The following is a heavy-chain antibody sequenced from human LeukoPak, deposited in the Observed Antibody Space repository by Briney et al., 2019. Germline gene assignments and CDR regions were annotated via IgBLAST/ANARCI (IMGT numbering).Heavy chain of an antibody. J-gene: IGHJ6*02. Sequence: ASVKVSCQASGYTFTSYGITWVRQAPGQGLEWMGWISAYNDNTHYVQKLHGRATMTTDTSTSKAYMEARRLRSDDTAVYYCARSATNRDISASGSDYYYYGMDVWGQGTTVTVSS. V-gene: IGHV1-18*01. D-gene: IGHD3-10*01. CDR2: ISAYNDNT. CDR1: GYTFTSYG. CDR3: ARSATNRDISASGSDYYYYGMDV.